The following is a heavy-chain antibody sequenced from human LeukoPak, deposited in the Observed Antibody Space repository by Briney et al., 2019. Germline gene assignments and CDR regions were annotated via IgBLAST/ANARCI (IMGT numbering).Heavy chain of an antibody. CDR3: AKVPIAVASKPLYYFDY. J-gene: IGHJ4*02. CDR1: GFTFSSYA. Sequence: GRSLRLSCAASGFTFSSYAMHWVRQAPGKGLEWVAVISYDGSNKYYADSVKGRFTISRDNSKNTLYLQMNSLRAEDTAVYYCAKVPIAVASKPLYYFDYWGQGTLVTVSS. V-gene: IGHV3-30*04. D-gene: IGHD6-19*01. CDR2: ISYDGSNK.